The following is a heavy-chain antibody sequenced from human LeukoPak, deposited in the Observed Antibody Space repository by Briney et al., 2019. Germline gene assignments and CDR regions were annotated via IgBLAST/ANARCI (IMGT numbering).Heavy chain of an antibody. J-gene: IGHJ4*02. V-gene: IGHV3-48*04. CDR1: GFTFSSYS. CDR3: ARFIGGSGSF. Sequence: RGSLRLSCAASGFTFSSYSMNWVRQAPGKGLEWVSYISSSSSTIYYADSVKGRFTISRDNAKNSLYLQMNSLRAEDTAVYYCARFIGGSGSFWGQGTLVTVSS. D-gene: IGHD3-10*01. CDR2: ISSSSSTI.